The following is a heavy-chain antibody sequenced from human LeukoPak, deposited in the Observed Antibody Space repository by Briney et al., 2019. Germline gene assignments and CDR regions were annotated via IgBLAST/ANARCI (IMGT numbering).Heavy chain of an antibody. J-gene: IGHJ3*02. CDR3: ARTSQGAFDI. CDR1: GDSISSSNYY. CDR2: ISYSGTT. V-gene: IGHV4-39*01. Sequence: PSETLSLTCTVSGDSISSSNYYWGWIRQPPGKGLEWIGGISYSGTTYYNPSLKSRVTISIVTSKNQFSLKLSSVTAADTAVYYCARTSQGAFDIWGRGTMVTVSS.